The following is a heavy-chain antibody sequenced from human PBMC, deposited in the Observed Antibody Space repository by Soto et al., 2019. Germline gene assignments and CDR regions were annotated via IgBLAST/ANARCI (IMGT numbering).Heavy chain of an antibody. CDR1: GYTFTSYG. V-gene: IGHV1-18*01. J-gene: IGHJ6*03. Sequence: QVQLVQSGAEVKKPGASVKVSCKASGYTFTSYGISWVRQAPGQGLEGMGGISAYNGNTNYAQKLQGRVTMTTDTSTSTAYMELRSLRSDDTAVYYCAIHPTTVTTVRGYYYYMDVWGKGTTVTVSS. CDR2: ISAYNGNT. CDR3: AIHPTTVTTVRGYYYYMDV. D-gene: IGHD4-17*01.